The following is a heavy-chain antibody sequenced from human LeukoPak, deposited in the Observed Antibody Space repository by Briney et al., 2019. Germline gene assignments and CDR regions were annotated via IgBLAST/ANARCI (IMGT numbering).Heavy chain of an antibody. CDR2: IRYDGSNK. Sequence: GGSLRLSCAVSGFTFSSYGMHWVRQAPGKGLEWVAFIRYDGSNKYYADSVKGRFTISRDNSKNTLYLQMSSLRAEDTAVYYCAKDLWELSTDPKGFDYWGQGTLVTVSS. J-gene: IGHJ4*02. CDR3: AKDLWELSTDPKGFDY. CDR1: GFTFSSYG. V-gene: IGHV3-30*02. D-gene: IGHD1-26*01.